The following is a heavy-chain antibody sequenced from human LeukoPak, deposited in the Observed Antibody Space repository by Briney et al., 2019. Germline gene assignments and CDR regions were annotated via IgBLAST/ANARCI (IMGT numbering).Heavy chain of an antibody. Sequence: TSETLSLTCAVYGGSFRGYYWSWIRQPPGKGLEWIGFFSYSGSTNYNPSLKSRVTISVDTSKNQFSLKLTSVTAADTAVYYCARDGPGDVGFDYWGQGTLVTVSS. CDR3: ARDGPGDVGFDY. CDR1: GGSFRGYY. J-gene: IGHJ4*02. D-gene: IGHD7-27*01. CDR2: FSYSGST. V-gene: IGHV4-59*01.